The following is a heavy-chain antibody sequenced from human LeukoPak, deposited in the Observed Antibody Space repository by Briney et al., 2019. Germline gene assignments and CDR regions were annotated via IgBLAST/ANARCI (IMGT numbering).Heavy chain of an antibody. J-gene: IGHJ1*01. CDR2: IYHSGST. Sequence: AGTLSLTCAVSGGSISGSNWWSWVRQPPGKGLEWIGEIYHSGSTNYNPSLKSRVTISVDTSKNQFSLKLSSVTAADTAVYYCARSLWFGELLGRYFQHWGQGTLVTVSS. CDR1: GGSISGSNW. D-gene: IGHD3-10*01. V-gene: IGHV4-4*02. CDR3: ARSLWFGELLGRYFQH.